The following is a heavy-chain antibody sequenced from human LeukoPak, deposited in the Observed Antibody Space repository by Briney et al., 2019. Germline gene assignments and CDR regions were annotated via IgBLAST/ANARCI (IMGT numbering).Heavy chain of an antibody. CDR3: ARGSDIPGTTSIFDS. CDR1: LGSISAYY. V-gene: IGHV4-4*07. D-gene: IGHD1-20*01. Sequence: SETLSLTCTVSLGSISAYYWSWIRQPAGKGREWLGRIYSSVDTNYDPSLKSRVTMSVDTSKNQFSLKLSSVTAADTAVYHCARGSDIPGTTSIFDSWGQGTLDTVSS. CDR2: IYSSVDT. J-gene: IGHJ4*02.